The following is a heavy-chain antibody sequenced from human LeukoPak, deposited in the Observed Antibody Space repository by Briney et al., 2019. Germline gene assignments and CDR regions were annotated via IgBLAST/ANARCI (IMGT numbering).Heavy chain of an antibody. J-gene: IGHJ4*02. D-gene: IGHD4-11*01. V-gene: IGHV3-33*01. CDR1: GFTFSSYG. Sequence: GGSLRLSCAASGFTFSSYGMHWVRQAPGKGLEWVAVIWYDGSNKYYADSVEGRFTISRDNSKNTLYLQMNSLRAEDTAVYYCARDEDSNYYYFDYWGQGTLVTVSS. CDR3: ARDEDSNYYYFDY. CDR2: IWYDGSNK.